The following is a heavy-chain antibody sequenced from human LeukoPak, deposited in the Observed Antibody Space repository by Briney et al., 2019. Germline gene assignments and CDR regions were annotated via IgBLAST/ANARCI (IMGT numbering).Heavy chain of an antibody. Sequence: GGSLRLSCAASGFTFSSYGMHWVRQAPGKGLEWVAFIRYDGSNKYYADSVKGRFTISRDNSKNTLYLQMNSLRAEDTAVYYCARPDYYGSGSYYNYWGQGTLVTVSS. CDR1: GFTFSSYG. D-gene: IGHD3-10*01. J-gene: IGHJ4*02. V-gene: IGHV3-30*02. CDR2: IRYDGSNK. CDR3: ARPDYYGSGSYYNY.